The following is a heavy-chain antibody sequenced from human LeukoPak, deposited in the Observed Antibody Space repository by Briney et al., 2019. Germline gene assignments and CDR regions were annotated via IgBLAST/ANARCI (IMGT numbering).Heavy chain of an antibody. D-gene: IGHD1-26*01. V-gene: IGHV3-74*01. CDR3: ARDAYRGPNAFDI. CDR1: GFTFSSYW. Sequence: GGSLRLSCAASGFTFSSYWMHWVRQAPGKGLVWVSRINSDGSSTIYADSVKGRFTISRHNPKNTLYLEMNSLRAEDTAVYYCARDAYRGPNAFDIWGQGTMVTVSS. J-gene: IGHJ3*02. CDR2: INSDGSST.